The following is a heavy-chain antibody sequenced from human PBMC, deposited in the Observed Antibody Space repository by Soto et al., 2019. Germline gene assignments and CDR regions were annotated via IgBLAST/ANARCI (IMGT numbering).Heavy chain of an antibody. CDR2: IYRGGGT. D-gene: IGHD3-10*01. J-gene: IGHJ3*02. CDR3: ARGDDSETFDI. CDR1: GLSVTANY. Sequence: EVHLVESGGGLIQPGGSLRLICAASGLSVTANYMTWVRQAPGKGLEWLSIIYRGGGTYYADSLKGRAIISRDGSRNMVFLQMNSLTAEDAGVYYCARGDDSETFDIWGRGTVVNVSS. V-gene: IGHV3-53*01.